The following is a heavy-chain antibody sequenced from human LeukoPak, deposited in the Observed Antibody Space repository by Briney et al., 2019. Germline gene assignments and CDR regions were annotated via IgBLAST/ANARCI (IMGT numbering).Heavy chain of an antibody. CDR2: ISGSGGST. J-gene: IGHJ4*02. CDR1: GFTSSRYG. V-gene: IGHV3-23*01. Sequence: PGRSLRLSCAASGFTSSRYGMHWVRQAPGKGLEWVSAISGSGGSTYYADSVKGRFTISRDNSKNTLYLQMNSLRAEDTAVYYCAEWEYYFDYWGQGTLVTVSS. CDR3: AEWEYYFDY. D-gene: IGHD1-26*01.